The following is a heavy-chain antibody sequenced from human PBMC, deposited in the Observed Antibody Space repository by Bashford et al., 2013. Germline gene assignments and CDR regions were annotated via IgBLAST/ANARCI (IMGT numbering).Heavy chain of an antibody. Sequence: WMGIIYPGDSDTRYSPSFEGQVTISADKSINTAYLQWNSLKASDTAMYYCARHPKMVTKLYYFDYWGQGALVTVSS. D-gene: IGHD5-24*01. CDR3: ARHPKMVTKLYYFDY. J-gene: IGHJ4*02. V-gene: IGHV5-51*01. CDR2: IYPGDSDT.